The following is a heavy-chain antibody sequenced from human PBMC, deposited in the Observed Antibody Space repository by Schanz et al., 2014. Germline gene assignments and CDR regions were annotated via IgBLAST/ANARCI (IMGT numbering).Heavy chain of an antibody. CDR1: GFIFSYYT. D-gene: IGHD5-12*01. V-gene: IGHV3-30*14. J-gene: IGHJ3*01. Sequence: QVELVESGGGVVQPGRSLRLSCAASGFIFSYYTIHWVRQAPGKGLEWVAVISDDGSRRHYADFVTGRFTISRDSSKNTLFLQMNSLRAEDTAVYFCARDGGRDGYNLAFDVWGQGTLVTVSS. CDR2: ISDDGSRR. CDR3: ARDGGRDGYNLAFDV.